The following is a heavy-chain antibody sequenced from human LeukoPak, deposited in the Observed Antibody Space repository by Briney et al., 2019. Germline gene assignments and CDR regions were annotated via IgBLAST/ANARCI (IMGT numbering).Heavy chain of an antibody. CDR2: ISWNSGSI. CDR1: GFTFDDYA. CDR3: AKGYSSGWYYFDY. Sequence: PGGSLRLSCAASGFTFDDYAMHWVRQAPGKGLEWASGISWNSGSIGYADSVKGRFTISRDNAKNSLYLQMNSLRAEDTALYYCAKGYSSGWYYFDYWGQGTLVTVSS. D-gene: IGHD6-19*01. V-gene: IGHV3-9*01. J-gene: IGHJ4*02.